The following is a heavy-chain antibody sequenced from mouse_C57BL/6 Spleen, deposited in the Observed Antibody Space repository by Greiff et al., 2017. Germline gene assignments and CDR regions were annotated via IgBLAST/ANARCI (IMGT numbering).Heavy chain of an antibody. CDR1: GYTFTDYE. J-gene: IGHJ2*01. CDR2: IDPETGGT. Sequence: QVQLQQSGAELVRPGASVTLSCKASGYTFTDYEMHWVKQTPVHGLAWIGAIDPETGGTAYNQKFKGKAILTADKSSSTAYMELRSLTSEDSAVYYCTRSAMVTTSYFDYWGQGTTLTVSS. D-gene: IGHD2-2*01. CDR3: TRSAMVTTSYFDY. V-gene: IGHV1-15*01.